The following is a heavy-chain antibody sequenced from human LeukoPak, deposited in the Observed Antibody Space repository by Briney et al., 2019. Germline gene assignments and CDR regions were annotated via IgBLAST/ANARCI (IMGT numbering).Heavy chain of an antibody. CDR2: ISSSSSNI. V-gene: IGHV3-48*01. Sequence: HPGGSLRLSCAASGFTFSSYSMNWVRQAPGKGLEWVSYISSSSSNIYYADSVKGRFTISRDNAKNSMYLQMNSLRAEDTAVYYCERESWVTMVQRYFDYWGQGTLVTVSS. CDR3: ERESWVTMVQRYFDY. CDR1: GFTFSSYS. J-gene: IGHJ4*02. D-gene: IGHD3-10*01.